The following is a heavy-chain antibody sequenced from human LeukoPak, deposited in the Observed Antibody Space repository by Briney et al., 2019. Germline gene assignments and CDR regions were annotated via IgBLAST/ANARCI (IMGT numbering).Heavy chain of an antibody. J-gene: IGHJ4*02. CDR1: GYTFTSYY. CDR2: INPSGGST. Sequence: ASVKVSCKASGYTFTSYYMHRVRQAPGQGLEWMGIINPSGGSTSYAQKFQGRVTMTRDTSTSTVYMELSSLRSEDTAVYYCARCDYGDYKADYWGQGTLVTVSS. V-gene: IGHV1-46*01. D-gene: IGHD4-17*01. CDR3: ARCDYGDYKADY.